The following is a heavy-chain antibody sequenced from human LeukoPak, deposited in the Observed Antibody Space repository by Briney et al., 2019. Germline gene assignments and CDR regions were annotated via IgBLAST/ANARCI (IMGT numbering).Heavy chain of an antibody. CDR3: ARDGSSGSYYYYMDV. D-gene: IGHD3-22*01. CDR2: IYYSGST. Sequence: SETLSLTCTVSGDSISSTNYYWGWIRQPPGKGLEWIGSIYYSGSTYYNPSLESRVTISVDTSKNQFSLKLSSVTAADTAVYYCARDGSSGSYYYYMDVWGKGTTVTVSS. CDR1: GDSISSTNYY. V-gene: IGHV4-39*07. J-gene: IGHJ6*03.